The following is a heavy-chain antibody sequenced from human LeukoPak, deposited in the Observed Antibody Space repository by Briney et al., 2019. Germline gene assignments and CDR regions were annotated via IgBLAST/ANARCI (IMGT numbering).Heavy chain of an antibody. J-gene: IGHJ4*02. CDR3: AKDPYSTYLWD. D-gene: IGHD2-21*01. V-gene: IGHV3-23*01. Sequence: GGSLRLSCAASGFTVSSKYMSWVRQAPGKGLEWVSAISGSGGSTYYADSVKGRFTISRDNSKNTLYLQMNSLRAEDTAVYYCAKDPYSTYLWDWGQGTLVTVSS. CDR2: ISGSGGST. CDR1: GFTVSSKY.